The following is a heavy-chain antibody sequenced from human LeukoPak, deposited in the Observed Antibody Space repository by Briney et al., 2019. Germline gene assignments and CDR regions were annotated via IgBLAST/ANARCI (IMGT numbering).Heavy chain of an antibody. CDR3: ARAGRGFWSGYYTGSNWFDP. V-gene: IGHV1-69*06. Sequence: ASVKVSCKASGGTFSSYAISWVRQAPGQGLEWMGGIIPIFGTANYAQKFQGRVMITADKSTSTVYMELSSLRSEDTAVYYCARAGRGFWSGYYTGSNWFDPWGQGTLVTVSS. CDR1: GGTFSSYA. D-gene: IGHD3-3*01. J-gene: IGHJ5*02. CDR2: IIPIFGTA.